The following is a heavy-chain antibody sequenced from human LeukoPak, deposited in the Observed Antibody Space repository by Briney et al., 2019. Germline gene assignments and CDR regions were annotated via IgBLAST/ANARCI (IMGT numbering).Heavy chain of an antibody. CDR1: GYTFTSYY. J-gene: IGHJ4*02. D-gene: IGHD3-10*01. CDR2: IIPIFGTA. V-gene: IGHV1-69*13. CDR3: ARQGWFGELFIDY. Sequence: GASVKVSCKASGYTFTSYYMHWVRQAPGQGLEWMGGIIPIFGTANYAQKFQGRVTITADESTSTAYMELSSLRSEDTAVYYCARQGWFGELFIDYWGQGTLVTVSS.